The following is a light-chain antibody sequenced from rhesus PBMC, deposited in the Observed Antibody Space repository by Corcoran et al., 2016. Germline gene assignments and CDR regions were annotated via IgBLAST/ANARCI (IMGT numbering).Light chain of an antibody. CDR2: YAS. CDR1: QDLNNF. Sequence: DIQMTQSPSSLSASVGDRVTITCRASQDLNNFLSWYQPKPGKAPKPLLFYASSLETGVPSRFSGIRSGTDYTLTISSLQPEDIATYYCQQYNNSPFTFGPGTKLDIK. J-gene: IGKJ3*01. V-gene: IGKV1-66*01. CDR3: QQYNNSPFT.